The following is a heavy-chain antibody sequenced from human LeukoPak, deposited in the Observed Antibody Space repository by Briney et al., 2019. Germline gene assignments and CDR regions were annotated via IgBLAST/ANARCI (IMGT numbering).Heavy chain of an antibody. CDR1: GFTFSSFW. J-gene: IGHJ6*03. V-gene: IGHV3-7*03. D-gene: IGHD4-11*01. CDR3: AREGNSNYGYYYYYYMDV. CDR2: IKQAGSEI. Sequence: GGSLRLSCAAAGFTFSSFWMSWVRQAPGKGLEWVANIKQAGSEIYYVDSVKGRFTISRDNSKNTLYLQMNSLRAEDTAVYYCAREGNSNYGYYYYYYMDVWGKGTTVTVFS.